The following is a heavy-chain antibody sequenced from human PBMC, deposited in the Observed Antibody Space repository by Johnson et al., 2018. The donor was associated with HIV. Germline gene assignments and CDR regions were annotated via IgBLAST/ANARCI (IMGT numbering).Heavy chain of an antibody. J-gene: IGHJ3*02. CDR3: ARDRGLRYFDWLSDHDAFDI. Sequence: QVQLVESGGGVVQPGRSLRLSCAASGFTFGHYGMHWVRQAPGKGLEWVAVVWYDGSAKHYVDSVEGRLTISRDNAKNSLYLQMDSLRVEYTAVFYCARDRGLRYFDWLSDHDAFDIGGQGTMVTVSS. D-gene: IGHD3-9*01. CDR1: GFTFGHYG. V-gene: IGHV3-33*01. CDR2: VWYDGSAK.